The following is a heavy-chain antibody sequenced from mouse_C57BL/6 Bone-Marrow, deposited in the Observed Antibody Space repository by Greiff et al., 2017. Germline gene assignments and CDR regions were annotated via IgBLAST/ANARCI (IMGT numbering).Heavy chain of an antibody. CDR2: INPNNGGT. V-gene: IGHV1-26*01. CDR3: AKMGYYYGSSYEAMDY. CDR1: GYTFTDYY. Sequence: EVQLQQSGPELVKPGASVKISCRASGYTFTDYYMNWVKQSHGKSLEWIGDINPNNGGTSYNQKFKGKATLTVDKSSSTAYMELRSLTSEDSAVYYGAKMGYYYGSSYEAMDYWGQGTSVTGSS. J-gene: IGHJ4*01. D-gene: IGHD1-1*01.